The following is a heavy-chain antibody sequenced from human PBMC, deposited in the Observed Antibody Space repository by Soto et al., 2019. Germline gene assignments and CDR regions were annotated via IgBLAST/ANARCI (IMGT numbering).Heavy chain of an antibody. CDR1: GGSISSGGYY. CDR2: IYYSGST. CDR3: ARALTTVTLFDP. D-gene: IGHD4-17*01. V-gene: IGHV4-31*03. J-gene: IGHJ5*02. Sequence: QVQLQESGPGLVKPSQPLCLTCTVSGGSISSGGYYWSWIRQHPGKGLEWIGYIYYSGSTHYNPSLKSRVTISVDTSKNQFSLKLSSVTAADTAVYYCARALTTVTLFDPWGQGTLVTVSS.